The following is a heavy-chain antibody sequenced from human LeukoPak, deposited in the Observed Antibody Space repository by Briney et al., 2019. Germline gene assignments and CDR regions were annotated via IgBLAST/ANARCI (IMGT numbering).Heavy chain of an antibody. Sequence: GGSLRLSCAASGFTVSSNYMSWVRQAPGKGLEWVSVIYSGGSTYYADSVKGRFTISRDNSKNTLYLQMNSLRVEDTAVYYYAKGGRGYSYGSLDYWGQGTQVTVSS. CDR3: AKGGRGYSYGSLDY. D-gene: IGHD5-18*01. J-gene: IGHJ4*02. CDR1: GFTVSSNY. CDR2: IYSGGST. V-gene: IGHV3-53*01.